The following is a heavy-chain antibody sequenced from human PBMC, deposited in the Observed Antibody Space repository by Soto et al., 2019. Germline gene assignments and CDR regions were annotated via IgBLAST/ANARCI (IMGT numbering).Heavy chain of an antibody. CDR3: ARGGGIYDFWSGYSLPPDYYYYYMDV. D-gene: IGHD3-3*01. J-gene: IGHJ6*03. CDR2: IYYSGST. Sequence: SETLSLTCTVSGGSISSYYWSWIRQPPGKGLEWIGYIYYSGSTNYNPSLKSRVTISVDTSKNQFSLKLSSVTAADTAVYYCARGGGIYDFWSGYSLPPDYYYYYMDVWGKGTTVTVSS. CDR1: GGSISSYY. V-gene: IGHV4-59*01.